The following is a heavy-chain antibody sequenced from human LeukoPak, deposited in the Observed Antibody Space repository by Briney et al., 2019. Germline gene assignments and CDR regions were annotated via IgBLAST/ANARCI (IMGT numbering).Heavy chain of an antibody. J-gene: IGHJ3*02. CDR2: TRNKANSYTT. Sequence: GGSLRLSCAASGFTFSDHYMDWVRQAPGKGLEWVGRTRNKANSYTTEYAASVKGRFTISRDDSKNSLYLQMNSLKTEDTAVYYCARDTYDAFDIWGQGTMVTVSS. CDR1: GFTFSDHY. CDR3: ARDTYDAFDI. V-gene: IGHV3-72*01.